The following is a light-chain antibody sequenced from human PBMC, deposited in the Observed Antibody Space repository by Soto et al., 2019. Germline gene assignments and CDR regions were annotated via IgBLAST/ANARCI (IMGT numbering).Light chain of an antibody. CDR2: DTY. J-gene: IGLJ2*01. Sequence: QAVVTQELSLTVSPGGTVTLTCGSSTGAVTSDHFPYWFQQKPGQAPKTLIYDTYNRHSWTPARFSGSLLGGKAALTLSGAQPEDEADYYCLLSYSDGYVIFGGGTKLTVL. V-gene: IGLV7-46*01. CDR1: TGAVTSDHF. CDR3: LLSYSDGYVI.